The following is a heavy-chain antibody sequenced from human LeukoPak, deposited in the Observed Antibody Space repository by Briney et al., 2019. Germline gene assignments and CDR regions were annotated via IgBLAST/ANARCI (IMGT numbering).Heavy chain of an antibody. V-gene: IGHV1-58*02. CDR1: GFTFTSSA. J-gene: IGHJ4*02. Sequence: GASVKVSCKASGFTFTSSAMQWVRQARGQRLEWIGWIVVGSGNTNYAQKFQERVTITRDMSTSTAYMELRSLRSDDTAVYYCARAHDYGDYVYYYWGQGTLVTVSS. D-gene: IGHD4-17*01. CDR3: ARAHDYGDYVYYY. CDR2: IVVGSGNT.